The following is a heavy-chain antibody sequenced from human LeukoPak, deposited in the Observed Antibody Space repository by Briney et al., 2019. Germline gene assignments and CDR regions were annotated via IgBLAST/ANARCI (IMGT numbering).Heavy chain of an antibody. J-gene: IGHJ3*02. Sequence: GGSLRLSCAASGFSFISYGMHWVRQAPGKGLEWVAVITDDGRNKKYADSVKGRFTISRDNSKNTLYLQMNSLRAEDTAVYYCARDSYYYDSSGLGAFDIWGQGTMVTVSS. D-gene: IGHD3-22*01. CDR1: GFSFISYG. CDR2: ITDDGRNK. V-gene: IGHV3-30*03. CDR3: ARDSYYYDSSGLGAFDI.